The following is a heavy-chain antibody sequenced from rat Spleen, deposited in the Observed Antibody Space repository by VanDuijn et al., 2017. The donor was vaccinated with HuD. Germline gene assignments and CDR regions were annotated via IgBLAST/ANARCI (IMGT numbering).Heavy chain of an antibody. CDR2: MWSGGST. CDR3: ARDPGNNPYFMDA. V-gene: IGHV2S63*01. D-gene: IGHD1-4*01. J-gene: IGHJ4*01. Sequence: EVQLKESGPGLVQPSQTLSLTCTVSGFSLTDYSVHWVRQPPGKGLEWMGVMWSGGSTAYNSVLKSRLSIRRDTSKSQVFLKMNSLQTEDTATYYCARDPGNNPYFMDAWGQGVSVAVSS. CDR1: GFSLTDYS.